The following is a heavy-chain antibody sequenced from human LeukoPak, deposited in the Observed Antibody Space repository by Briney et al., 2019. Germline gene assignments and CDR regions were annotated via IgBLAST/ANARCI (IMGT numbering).Heavy chain of an antibody. V-gene: IGHV4-59*01. CDR3: ARGVAVAGTLAFDI. CDR2: LYYSGST. Sequence: SETLSLTCTVSGGSISSYYWSWIRQPPGKGLEWIGYLYYSGSTNYNPSLKSRFTISVDTSKNHFSLRLSSVTSADTAVYYCARGVAVAGTLAFDIWGQGTMVTVSS. D-gene: IGHD6-19*01. J-gene: IGHJ3*02. CDR1: GGSISSYY.